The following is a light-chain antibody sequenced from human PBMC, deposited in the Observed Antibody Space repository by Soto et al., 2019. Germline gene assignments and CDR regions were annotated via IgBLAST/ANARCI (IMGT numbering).Light chain of an antibody. CDR3: CSYAGNKTVV. CDR2: DVG. CDR1: SGDVGAYIY. Sequence: QSVLTQPRSVSGSPGQSVTISCTGTSGDVGAYIYVSWYQQYPAKAPKVMIYDVGRRPSGVPDRFSGSKSGNTASLTISGLQAEDEAVYFCCSYAGNKTVVFGGGTKLTVL. J-gene: IGLJ3*02. V-gene: IGLV2-11*01.